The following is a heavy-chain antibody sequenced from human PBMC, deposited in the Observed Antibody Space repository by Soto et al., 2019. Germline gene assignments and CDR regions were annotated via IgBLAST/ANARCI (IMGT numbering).Heavy chain of an antibody. Sequence: ASVKVSCKASGYTFTSYYMHWVRQAPGQGLEWMVIINPSGGSTSYAQKSQGRVTMTRDTSTSTVYMELSSLRSEDTAVYYCVRDSIAARAVYGMDVWGQGTTVTVSS. CDR2: INPSGGST. D-gene: IGHD6-6*01. CDR1: GYTFTSYY. CDR3: VRDSIAARAVYGMDV. V-gene: IGHV1-46*01. J-gene: IGHJ6*02.